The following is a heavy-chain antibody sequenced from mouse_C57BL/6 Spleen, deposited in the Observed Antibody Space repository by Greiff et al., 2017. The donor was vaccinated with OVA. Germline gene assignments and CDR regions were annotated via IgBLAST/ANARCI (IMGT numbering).Heavy chain of an antibody. Sequence: EVKLVESGEGLVKPGGSLKLSCAASGFTFSSYAMSWVRQTPETRLEWVAYISSGGDYIYYADTVKGRFTISRDNARNTLYLHMSSLKSEDTAMYYCTRLVYYYAMDYWGQGTSVTVSS. D-gene: IGHD2-2*01. V-gene: IGHV5-9-1*02. CDR1: GFTFSSYA. CDR3: TRLVYYYAMDY. CDR2: ISSGGDYI. J-gene: IGHJ4*01.